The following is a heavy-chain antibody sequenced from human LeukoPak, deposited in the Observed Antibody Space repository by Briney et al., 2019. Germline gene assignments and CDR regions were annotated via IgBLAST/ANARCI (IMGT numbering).Heavy chain of an antibody. V-gene: IGHV1-69*04. Sequence: ASVKVSCKASGGTFSSYAISWVRQAPGQGLEWMGRIIPILGIANYAQKFQGRVTITADKSTSTAYMELSSLRSEDTAVYYCARDPRGTILGATNNWFDPWGQGTLVTVSS. J-gene: IGHJ5*02. CDR2: IIPILGIA. CDR3: ARDPRGTILGATNNWFDP. D-gene: IGHD1-26*01. CDR1: GGTFSSYA.